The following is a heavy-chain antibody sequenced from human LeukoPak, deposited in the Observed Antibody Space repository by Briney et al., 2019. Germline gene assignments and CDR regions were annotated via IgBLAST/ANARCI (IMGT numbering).Heavy chain of an antibody. CDR2: ISYDGSNK. CDR3: ARDSKLEYCSSTSCPPGDY. J-gene: IGHJ4*02. V-gene: IGHV3-30*01. D-gene: IGHD2-2*01. Sequence: GRSLRLSCAASGFTFSSYAMRWVRQAPGKGLEWVAVISYDGSNKYYADSVKGRFTISRDNSKNTLYLQMNSLRAEDTAVYYCARDSKLEYCSSTSCPPGDYWGQGTLVTVSS. CDR1: GFTFSSYA.